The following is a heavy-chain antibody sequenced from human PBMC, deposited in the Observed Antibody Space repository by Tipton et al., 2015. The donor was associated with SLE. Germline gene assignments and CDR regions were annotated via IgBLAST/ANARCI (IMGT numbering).Heavy chain of an antibody. V-gene: IGHV4-4*07. CDR2: LYARGTS. Sequence: TLSLTCSVSDDSISTYYWSWIRQPAGKGLEWLGRLYARGTSPYNPSLKGRVTRSAATSKRHFYLTLTSVTASDTAVYYCARERGPALTTATFDGFDFWGQGTMVTVSS. J-gene: IGHJ3*01. D-gene: IGHD1-14*01. CDR3: ARERGPALTTATFDGFDF. CDR1: DDSISTYY.